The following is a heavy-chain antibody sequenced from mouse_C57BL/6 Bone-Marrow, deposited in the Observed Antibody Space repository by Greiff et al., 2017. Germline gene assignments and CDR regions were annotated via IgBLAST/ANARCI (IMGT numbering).Heavy chain of an antibody. J-gene: IGHJ2*01. CDR1: GYTFTDYY. CDR3: ARGAFDYDGGGFDY. V-gene: IGHV1-26*01. CDR2: INPNNGGT. D-gene: IGHD2-4*01. Sequence: VQLQQSGPELVKPGASVKISCKASGYTFTDYYMNWVKQSHGKSLEWIGDINPNNGGTSYNQKFKGKATLTVDKSSSTAYMELRSLTSEDSAVYYCARGAFDYDGGGFDYWGQGTTLTVSS.